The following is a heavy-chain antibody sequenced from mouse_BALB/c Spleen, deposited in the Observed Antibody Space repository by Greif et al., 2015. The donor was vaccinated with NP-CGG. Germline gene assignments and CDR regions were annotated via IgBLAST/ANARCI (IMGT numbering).Heavy chain of an antibody. CDR1: GFTFSSFG. CDR3: ARYGNYAMDY. J-gene: IGHJ4*01. V-gene: IGHV5-17*02. D-gene: IGHD2-1*01. CDR2: ISSGSSTI. Sequence: EVKLMESGGGLVQPGGSRKLSCAASGFTFSSFGIHWVRQAPEKGLEWVAYISSGSSTIYYADTVKGRFTISRDNPKNPLFLQMTSLRSEDTATYYCARYGNYAMDYWGQGTSVTVSS.